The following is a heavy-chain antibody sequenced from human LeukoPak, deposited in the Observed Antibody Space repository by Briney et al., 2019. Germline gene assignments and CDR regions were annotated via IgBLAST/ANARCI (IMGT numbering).Heavy chain of an antibody. Sequence: GESLEISWKGSGCPFTTYWIGWVREMPGKGLEWMGVIYPGDSDTRYSPSFQGQVTISADKSISTAYLQWTSLKASDTAMYYCARSEPRGRSFDIWGQGTMVTVSS. CDR1: GCPFTTYW. V-gene: IGHV5-51*01. CDR2: IYPGDSDT. D-gene: IGHD1-14*01. J-gene: IGHJ3*02. CDR3: ARSEPRGRSFDI.